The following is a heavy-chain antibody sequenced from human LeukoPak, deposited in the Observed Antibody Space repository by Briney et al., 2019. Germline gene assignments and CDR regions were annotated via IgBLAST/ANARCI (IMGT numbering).Heavy chain of an antibody. V-gene: IGHV3-21*01. D-gene: IGHD1-20*01. CDR3: ARGRISGSSSYYYNGMDV. J-gene: IGHJ6*02. CDR2: ISTGSGSYI. CDR1: GFTLSSYS. Sequence: GGSLRLSCAASGFTLSSYSMNWVRQAPGKGLEWVSSISTGSGSYIYYADSVKGRFTISRDNSKNSLYLQTNSLRADDTAVYSCARGRISGSSSYYYNGMDVWGQGTTVSVSS.